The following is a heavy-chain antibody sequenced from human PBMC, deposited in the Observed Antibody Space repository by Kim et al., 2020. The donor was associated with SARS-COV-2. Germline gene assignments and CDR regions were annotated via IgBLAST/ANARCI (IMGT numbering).Heavy chain of an antibody. Sequence: SETLSLTCTVSGGSISSYYWSWIRQPPGKGLEWIGYIYYSGSTNYNPSLKSRVTISVDTSKNQFSLKLSSVTAADTAVYYCARVSWVAAAGGFDPWGQGTLVTVSS. CDR3: ARVSWVAAAGGFDP. V-gene: IGHV4-59*01. J-gene: IGHJ5*02. CDR2: IYYSGST. D-gene: IGHD6-13*01. CDR1: GGSISSYY.